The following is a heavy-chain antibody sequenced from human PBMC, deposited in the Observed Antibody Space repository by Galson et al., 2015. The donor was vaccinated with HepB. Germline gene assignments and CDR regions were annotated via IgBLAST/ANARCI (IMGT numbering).Heavy chain of an antibody. Sequence: SLRLSCAASGFSFSSYAMSWVRQAPGKGLEWVSAIVGSGANTSYADSVEGRFTISRNNSRNTLYLQMNSLRAEDTAVYYCAKEYAPVPGGSCTFDHWGQGTLVTVSS. CDR3: AKEYAPVPGGSCTFDH. V-gene: IGHV3-23*01. D-gene: IGHD2-15*01. CDR2: IVGSGANT. J-gene: IGHJ4*02. CDR1: GFSFSSYA.